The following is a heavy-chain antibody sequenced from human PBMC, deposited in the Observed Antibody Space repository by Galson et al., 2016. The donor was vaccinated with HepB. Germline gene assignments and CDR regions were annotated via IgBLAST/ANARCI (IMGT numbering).Heavy chain of an antibody. V-gene: IGHV3-30*18. CDR2: ISYDGSKE. J-gene: IGHJ4*02. CDR1: GFTFKDYG. D-gene: IGHD1-14*01. Sequence: SLRLSCAASGFTFKDYGIHWVRQAPGKGLEWVAVISYDGSKEDSTDSVRGRFSVSRDNSRNTVYLQMNSLRVEDTALYYCAKDGASVGTGNLDFWGQGTLVIVSS. CDR3: AKDGASVGTGNLDF.